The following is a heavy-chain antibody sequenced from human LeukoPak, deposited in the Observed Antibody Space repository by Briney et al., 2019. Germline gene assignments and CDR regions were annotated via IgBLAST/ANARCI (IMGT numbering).Heavy chain of an antibody. J-gene: IGHJ6*02. V-gene: IGHV4-34*01. D-gene: IGHD2-8*01. CDR2: INHSGST. CDR3: ARGRESIVLMVYARKYGMDV. CDR1: GGSFSGYY. Sequence: SETLSLTCAVYGGSFSGYYWSWIRQPPGKGLEWIGEINHSGSTNYNPSLKSRVTISVDTSKNQFSLKLSSVTAADTAVYYCARGRESIVLMVYARKYGMDVWGQGTTVTVSS.